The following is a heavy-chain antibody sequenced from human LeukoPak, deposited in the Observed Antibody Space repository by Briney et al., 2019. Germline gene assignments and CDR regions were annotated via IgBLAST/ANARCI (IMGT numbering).Heavy chain of an antibody. V-gene: IGHV4-59*01. CDR1: GGSIGSYY. Sequence: PSETLSLTCTVSGGSIGSYYWSWIRQPPGKGLEWIGYIYSSGSTNYNPSLKSRVTISVDTSKNQFSLKLSSVTAADTAVYYCARSSTGSYFDYWGQGTLVTVSS. D-gene: IGHD2-2*01. J-gene: IGHJ4*02. CDR3: ARSSTGSYFDY. CDR2: IYSSGST.